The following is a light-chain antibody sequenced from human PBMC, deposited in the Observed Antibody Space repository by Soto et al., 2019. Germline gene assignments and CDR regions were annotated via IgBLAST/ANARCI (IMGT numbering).Light chain of an antibody. CDR1: QSVSSN. J-gene: IGKJ1*01. Sequence: EIVMTQPPATLSVSPGERATLSCRASQSVSSNLAWYQQKPGQAPRLLIYGASTRATGIPARFSGSGSGTEFTLTISSLQCEDFAVYYCQQYNNWPPWTFGQGTKVEIK. CDR3: QQYNNWPPWT. V-gene: IGKV3-15*01. CDR2: GAS.